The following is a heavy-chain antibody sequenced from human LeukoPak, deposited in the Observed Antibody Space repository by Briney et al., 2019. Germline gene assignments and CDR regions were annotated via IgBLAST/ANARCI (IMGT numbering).Heavy chain of an antibody. Sequence: GGSLRLSCAASGFTFSSYWMNWVRQAPGKGLVWVSRIASDGSSTTYADSVKGRFSISRDNAKNTLYLQMNSLRVEDTAVYYCARDLGGLVPLDYWGQGTLVTVSS. CDR1: GFTFSSYW. V-gene: IGHV3-74*01. CDR2: IASDGSST. D-gene: IGHD3-16*01. CDR3: ARDLGGLVPLDY. J-gene: IGHJ4*02.